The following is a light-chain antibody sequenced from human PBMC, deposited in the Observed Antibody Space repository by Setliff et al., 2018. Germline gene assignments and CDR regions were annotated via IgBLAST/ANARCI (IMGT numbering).Light chain of an antibody. J-gene: IGLJ2*01. Sequence: QSVLTQPAAVSGSPGQSITISCAGTNSDVGGFHYVSWYQQHPGKTPKLLIFDVTKRPSGVPDRFSASKSGSTASLTISGLQAEDEADYYCCSYAGNSRVVFGGGTKVTVL. V-gene: IGLV2-11*01. CDR3: CSYAGNSRVV. CDR1: NSDVGGFHY. CDR2: DVT.